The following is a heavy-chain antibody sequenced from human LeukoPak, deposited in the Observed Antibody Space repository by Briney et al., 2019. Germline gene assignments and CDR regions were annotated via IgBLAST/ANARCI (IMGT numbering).Heavy chain of an antibody. J-gene: IGHJ6*02. D-gene: IGHD3-22*01. CDR2: ISGSGGST. Sequence: PGGSLRLSCAASGFTFSSYATSWVRQAPGKGLEWVSAISGSGGSTYYADSVKGRFTISRDNSKNTLYLQMNSLRAEDTAVYYCAKGSSGYRNYYYYGMDVWGQGTTVTVSS. V-gene: IGHV3-23*01. CDR1: GFTFSSYA. CDR3: AKGSSGYRNYYYYGMDV.